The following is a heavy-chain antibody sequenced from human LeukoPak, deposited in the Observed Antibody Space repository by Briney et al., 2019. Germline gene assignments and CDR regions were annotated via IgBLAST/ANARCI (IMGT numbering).Heavy chain of an antibody. V-gene: IGHV3-74*01. Sequence: GGSLRLSCAASGFTFSSYWMHWVRQAPGKGLVWVSRIDSDGSSTSYADSVQGRFTISRDNAKNSLYLQMNSLRAEDTAVYYCARDVLEYYYGSGSYYGYYYGMDVWGKGTTVTVSS. J-gene: IGHJ6*04. CDR1: GFTFSSYW. D-gene: IGHD3-10*01. CDR3: ARDVLEYYYGSGSYYGYYYGMDV. CDR2: IDSDGSST.